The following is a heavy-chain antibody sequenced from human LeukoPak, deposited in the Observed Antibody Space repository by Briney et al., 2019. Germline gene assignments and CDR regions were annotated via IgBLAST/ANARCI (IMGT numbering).Heavy chain of an antibody. Sequence: GASVTVSCKVSGYTLTELSMHWVRQAPGKGLEWMGGFDPEDGETIYAQKFQGRVTMTEDTSTDTAYMELSSLRSEDTAVYYCATVTSGYDWGLRWFDPWGQGTLVTVSS. V-gene: IGHV1-24*01. CDR1: GYTLTELS. CDR3: ATVTSGYDWGLRWFDP. CDR2: FDPEDGET. J-gene: IGHJ5*02. D-gene: IGHD5-12*01.